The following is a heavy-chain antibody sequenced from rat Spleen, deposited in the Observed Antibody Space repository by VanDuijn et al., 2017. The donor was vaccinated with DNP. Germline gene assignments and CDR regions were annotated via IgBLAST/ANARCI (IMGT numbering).Heavy chain of an antibody. CDR2: ISTSGGNT. Sequence: EVQLVESGGGLVQPGRSLKLSCAASGFTFSNYGMAWVRQAPTKGLEWVASISTSGGNTYYRDSVKGRFTISRDNAKSTLYLQMNSLRSDDTATYYCARGGNNYATWFAYWGQGTLVTVSS. CDR3: ARGGNNYATWFAY. J-gene: IGHJ3*01. CDR1: GFTFSNYG. D-gene: IGHD1-10*01. V-gene: IGHV5S13*01.